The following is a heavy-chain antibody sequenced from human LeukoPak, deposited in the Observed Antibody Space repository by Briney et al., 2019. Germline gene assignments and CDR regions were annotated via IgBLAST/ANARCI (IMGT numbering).Heavy chain of an antibody. CDR3: ARDLSPGGVVVIASPLANWYFDL. CDR1: GFTFSSYA. J-gene: IGHJ2*01. V-gene: IGHV3-30-3*01. D-gene: IGHD2-21*01. Sequence: GGSLRLSCAASGFTFSSYAMHWVRQAPGKGLEWVAVISYDGSNKYYADSVKGRFTISRDNSKNTLYSQMNSLRAEDTAVYYCARDLSPGGVVVIASPLANWYFDLWGRGTLVTVSS. CDR2: ISYDGSNK.